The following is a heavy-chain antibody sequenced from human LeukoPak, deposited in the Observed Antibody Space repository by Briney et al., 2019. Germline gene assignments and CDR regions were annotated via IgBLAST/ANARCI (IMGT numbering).Heavy chain of an antibody. Sequence: PSETLSLTCTVSGGSISISSYYWSWIRQPPGKGLEWIGSIYYSGSTYYNPSLKSRVTISVDTSENQFSLKLSSVTAADTALYYCARHGVHQNYDYWGQGTLVTVSS. CDR2: IYYSGST. CDR1: GGSISISSYY. CDR3: ARHGVHQNYDY. V-gene: IGHV4-39*01. J-gene: IGHJ4*02. D-gene: IGHD1-1*01.